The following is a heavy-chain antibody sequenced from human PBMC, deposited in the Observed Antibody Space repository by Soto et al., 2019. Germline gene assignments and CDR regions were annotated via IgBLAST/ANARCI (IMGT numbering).Heavy chain of an antibody. D-gene: IGHD5-18*01. V-gene: IGHV1-24*01. J-gene: IGHJ4*02. CDR2: FDPEDDET. Sequence: GASVKVSCKVSGYSLTELSMHWVRQAPGKGLEWMGGFDPEDDETIYAQKFQGRVTMTEDTSTDTAYMELSSLRSDDTAVYFCATGFLGYTYGHGGGYWGQGTLVTVSS. CDR3: ATGFLGYTYGHGGGY. CDR1: GYSLTELS.